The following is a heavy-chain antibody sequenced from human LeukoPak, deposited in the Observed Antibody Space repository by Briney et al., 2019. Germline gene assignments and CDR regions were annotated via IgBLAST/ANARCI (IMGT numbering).Heavy chain of an antibody. CDR1: GGSISSSSYD. J-gene: IGHJ3*02. D-gene: IGHD3-10*01. V-gene: IGHV4-39*01. Sequence: SETLSLTCTVSGGSISSSSYDWGWIRQPPGKGLEWIGSIYYSGSTYYNPSLKSRVTISVDTSKNQFSLKLSSVTAADTAVDYCARRTYYYGSGISSEAFDIWGQGTMVSVSS. CDR2: IYYSGST. CDR3: ARRTYYYGSGISSEAFDI.